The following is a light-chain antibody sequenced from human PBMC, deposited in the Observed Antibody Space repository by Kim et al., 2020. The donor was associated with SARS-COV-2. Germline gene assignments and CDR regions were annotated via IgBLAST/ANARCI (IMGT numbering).Light chain of an antibody. CDR1: KLGDKY. CDR3: QAWDTSTGV. J-gene: IGLJ2*01. Sequence: ELTQPPSVSVSPGQTAIITCSGDKLGDKYTCWYQQRPGQSPVLVIYQDTKRPSGIPERFSGSNSGNTATLTISGTQAMDEADYYCQAWDTSTGVFGGG. CDR2: QDT. V-gene: IGLV3-1*01.